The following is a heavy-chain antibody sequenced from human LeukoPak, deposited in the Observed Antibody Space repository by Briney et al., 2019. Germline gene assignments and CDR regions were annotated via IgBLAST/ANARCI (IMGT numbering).Heavy chain of an antibody. CDR1: GYTFTGYY. D-gene: IGHD3-10*01. CDR2: INPNSGGT. CDR3: ARGPRITMVRGVISHLFDY. V-gene: IGHV1-2*04. Sequence: ASVKVSCKASGYTFTGYYMHWVRQAPAQGLEWMGWINPNSGGTNYAQKFQGWVTMTRDTSISTAYMELSRLRSDDTAVYYCARGPRITMVRGVISHLFDYWGQGTLVTVSS. J-gene: IGHJ4*02.